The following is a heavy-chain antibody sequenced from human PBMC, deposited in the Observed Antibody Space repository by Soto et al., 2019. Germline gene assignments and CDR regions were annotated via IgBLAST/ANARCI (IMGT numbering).Heavy chain of an antibody. D-gene: IGHD1-26*01. V-gene: IGHV4-59*08. CDR2: IYYSGST. CDR1: GGTISSWY. J-gene: IGHJ4*02. CDR3: ARRYGSAIDY. Sequence: SETLSLTCTVSGGTISSWYWSWIRQPPGKGLEWIGYIYYSGSTNCNPSLKSRVTISVDTSKNQFSLKLSSVTAADTAVYYCARRYGSAIDYWGQGTLVSVSS.